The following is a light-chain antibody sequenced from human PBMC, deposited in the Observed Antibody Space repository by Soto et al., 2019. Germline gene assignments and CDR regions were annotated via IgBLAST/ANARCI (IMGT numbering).Light chain of an antibody. V-gene: IGLV2-14*01. Sequence: QSALTQPASVSGSFGQSITISCTGTSSDIGSYDFVSWYQHHPGKAPNLIIYEVTHRPSGVSNRFSGSKSGNTASLTISGLQAEDEADYYCSSSTRLFGSGTKVTVL. CDR1: SSDIGSYDF. J-gene: IGLJ1*01. CDR2: EVT. CDR3: SSSTRL.